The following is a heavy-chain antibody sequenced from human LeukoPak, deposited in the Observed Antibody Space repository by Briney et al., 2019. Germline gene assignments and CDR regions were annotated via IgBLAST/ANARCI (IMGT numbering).Heavy chain of an antibody. J-gene: IGHJ4*02. V-gene: IGHV3-15*01. Sequence: GGSLRLSCAASGFTFSNAWMSWVRQAPGKGLEWVGRIKSKTDGGTTDYAAPVKGRFTISRDDSKNTLYLQMNSLKTEDTAVYYCTHELEVVAGDEGSFDYWGQGTLVTVSS. CDR1: GFTFSNAW. CDR2: IKSKTDGGTT. D-gene: IGHD6-19*01. CDR3: THELEVVAGDEGSFDY.